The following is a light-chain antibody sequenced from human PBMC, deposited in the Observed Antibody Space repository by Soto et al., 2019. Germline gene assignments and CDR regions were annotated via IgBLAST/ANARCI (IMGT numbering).Light chain of an antibody. V-gene: IGLV1-44*01. CDR3: AAWDDSLNSVI. J-gene: IGLJ2*01. Sequence: QSVLTQPPSASGTPGQRVTISCSGSRSNIGNNAVSWYQQFPGTAPKLLIYNNNQRPSGVPDRFSASKSGTSASLAISGLQSEDEADYYCAAWDDSLNSVIFGGGTQLTVL. CDR1: RSNIGNNA. CDR2: NNN.